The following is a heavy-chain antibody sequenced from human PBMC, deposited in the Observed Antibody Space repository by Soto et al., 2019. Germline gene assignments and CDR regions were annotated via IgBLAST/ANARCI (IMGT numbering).Heavy chain of an antibody. D-gene: IGHD6-19*01. CDR1: GGSFSGYY. CDR2: INHSGST. J-gene: IGHJ5*02. CDR3: ARRRKQWLGAPRGNWFDP. Sequence: SETLSLTCAVYGGSFSGYYWSWIRQPPGKGLEWIGEINHSGSTNYNPSLKSRVTISVDTSKNQFSLKLSSVTAADTAVYYCARRRKQWLGAPRGNWFDPWGQGTLVTVSS. V-gene: IGHV4-34*01.